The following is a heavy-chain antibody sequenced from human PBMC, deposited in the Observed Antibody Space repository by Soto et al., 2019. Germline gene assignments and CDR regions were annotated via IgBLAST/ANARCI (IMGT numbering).Heavy chain of an antibody. V-gene: IGHV1-69*05. Sequence: SVKVSCKASGGTFSSYAISWVRQAPGQGLEWMGGINPGIGTTNYAQKFQGRVIIERDTSTSTAYMELSSLRSEDTAVYYCARGGHFDSSNYLAYWGLGTLVTVSS. CDR3: ARGGHFDSSNYLAY. CDR2: INPGIGTT. CDR1: GGTFSSYA. D-gene: IGHD3-22*01. J-gene: IGHJ4*02.